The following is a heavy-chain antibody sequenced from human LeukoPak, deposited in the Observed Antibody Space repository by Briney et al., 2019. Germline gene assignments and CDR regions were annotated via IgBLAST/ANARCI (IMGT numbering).Heavy chain of an antibody. J-gene: IGHJ4*02. Sequence: ASVKVSCKASGGTFSSYAISWVRQAPGQGLEWMGWISAHSGNTNYAQKFQGRVTMTTDTSTSTAYMELRSLRSDDTAVYYCARDEYSSSWYYFDYWGQGTLVTVSS. V-gene: IGHV1-18*01. CDR1: GGTFSSYA. CDR2: ISAHSGNT. CDR3: ARDEYSSSWYYFDY. D-gene: IGHD6-13*01.